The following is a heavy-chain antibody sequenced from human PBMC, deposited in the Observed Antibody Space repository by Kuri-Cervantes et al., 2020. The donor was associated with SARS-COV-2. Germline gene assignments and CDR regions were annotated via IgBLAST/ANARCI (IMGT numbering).Heavy chain of an antibody. Sequence: SVKVSCKASGYTFTSYGISWVRQAPGQGLEWMGRIIPILGTANYAQKFQGRVTITADKSTSTAYMELSRLRSEDTAVYYCARMSLLQNDAFDIWGQGTMVTVSS. CDR3: ARMSLLQNDAFDI. D-gene: IGHD1-26*01. CDR2: IIPILGTA. J-gene: IGHJ3*02. V-gene: IGHV1-69*04. CDR1: GYTFTSYG.